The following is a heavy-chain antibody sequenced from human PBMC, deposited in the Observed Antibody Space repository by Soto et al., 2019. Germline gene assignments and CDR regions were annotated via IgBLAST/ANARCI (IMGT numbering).Heavy chain of an antibody. V-gene: IGHV3-48*02. Sequence: PGGSLRLSCAASGFTFSSYSMNWVRQAPGKGLEWVSYISSSSSTIYYADSVKGRFTISRDNAKNSLYLQMNSLRDEDTAVYYCARLWDIVVVPAANPYYYYGMDVWGQGTTVTVSS. D-gene: IGHD2-2*01. CDR2: ISSSSSTI. J-gene: IGHJ6*02. CDR3: ARLWDIVVVPAANPYYYYGMDV. CDR1: GFTFSSYS.